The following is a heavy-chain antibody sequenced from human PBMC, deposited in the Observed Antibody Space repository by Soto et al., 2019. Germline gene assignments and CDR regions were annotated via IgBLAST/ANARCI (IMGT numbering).Heavy chain of an antibody. D-gene: IGHD3-22*01. CDR1: GFTFSSYG. CDR3: ARDAYYYDSSGPFDY. Sequence: GSLRLSCAASGFTFSSYGMHWVRQAPGKGLEWVAVIWYDGSNKYYADSVKGRFTISRDNSKNTLYLQMNSLRAEDTAVYYCARDAYYYDSSGPFDYWGQGTLVTVSS. J-gene: IGHJ4*02. CDR2: IWYDGSNK. V-gene: IGHV3-33*01.